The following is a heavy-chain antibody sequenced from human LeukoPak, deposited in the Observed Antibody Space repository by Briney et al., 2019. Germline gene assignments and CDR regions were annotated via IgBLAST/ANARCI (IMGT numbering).Heavy chain of an antibody. V-gene: IGHV1-69*04. CDR2: IIPILGIA. Sequence: SVKVSCKASGGTFSSYAISWVRQAPGQGLEWMGRIIPILGIANYAQKFQGRVTIPADKSTSTAYMELSSLRSEDTAVYYCARIEYSSSYNWFDPWGQGTLVTVSS. J-gene: IGHJ5*02. D-gene: IGHD6-6*01. CDR3: ARIEYSSSYNWFDP. CDR1: GGTFSSYA.